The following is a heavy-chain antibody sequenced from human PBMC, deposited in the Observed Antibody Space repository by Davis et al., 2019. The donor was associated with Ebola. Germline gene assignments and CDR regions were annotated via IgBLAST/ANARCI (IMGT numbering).Heavy chain of an antibody. V-gene: IGHV1-69*04. Sequence: AASVKVSCKASGGTFSSYTISWVRQAPGQGLEWMGRIIPILGIANYAQKFQGRVTITADKSTSTAYMELSSLRSEDTAVYYCARDHIVLMVYASSPDFWGQGTLVTVSS. CDR3: ARDHIVLMVYASSPDF. D-gene: IGHD2-8*01. CDR2: IIPILGIA. J-gene: IGHJ4*02. CDR1: GGTFSSYT.